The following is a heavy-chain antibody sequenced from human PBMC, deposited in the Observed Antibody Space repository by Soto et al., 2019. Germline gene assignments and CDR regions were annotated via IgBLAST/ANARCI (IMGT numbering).Heavy chain of an antibody. D-gene: IGHD2-2*02. CDR3: ARDVMVPAAIVGIYYYYGMDV. CDR2: IYSGGST. J-gene: IGHJ6*02. V-gene: IGHV3-53*01. CDR1: GFTVSSNY. Sequence: GSLRLSCAASGFTVSSNYMSWVCQAPGKGLEWVSVIYSGGSTYYADSAKGRFTISRDNSKNTLYLQMNSLRAEDTAVYYCARDVMVPAAIVGIYYYYGMDVWGQGTTVTVSS.